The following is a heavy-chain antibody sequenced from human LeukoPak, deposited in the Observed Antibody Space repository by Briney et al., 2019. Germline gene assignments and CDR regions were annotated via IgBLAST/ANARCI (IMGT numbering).Heavy chain of an antibody. CDR1: GFTFSSYG. Sequence: AGGSLRLSCAASGFTFSSYGMHWVRQAPGKGLEWVAFIQYDGTNKYYADSVKGRFTISRDTSKNTLYLQMNSLRAEDTAVYYCARDIYGSGPPVGDTIDYWGQGTLVTVSS. D-gene: IGHD3-10*01. J-gene: IGHJ4*02. CDR2: IQYDGTNK. V-gene: IGHV3-30*02. CDR3: ARDIYGSGPPVGDTIDY.